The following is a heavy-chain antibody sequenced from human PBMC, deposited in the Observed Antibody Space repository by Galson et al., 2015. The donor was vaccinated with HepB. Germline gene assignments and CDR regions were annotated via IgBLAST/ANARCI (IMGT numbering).Heavy chain of an antibody. CDR3: ARRAICSSTSCYMGMDV. V-gene: IGHV1-18*04. Sequence: SVKVSCKASGYTFTSYGTSWVRQAPGQGLEWMGWISAYNGNTNYAQKLQGRVTMTTDTSTSTAYMELRSLRSDDTAVYYCARRAICSSTSCYMGMDVWGKGTTVTVSS. CDR1: GYTFTSYG. CDR2: ISAYNGNT. J-gene: IGHJ6*03. D-gene: IGHD2-2*02.